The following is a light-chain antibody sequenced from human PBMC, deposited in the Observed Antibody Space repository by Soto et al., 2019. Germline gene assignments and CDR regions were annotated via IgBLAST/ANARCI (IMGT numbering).Light chain of an antibody. V-gene: IGKV1-5*01. J-gene: IGKJ4*01. CDR3: QQHNSYSPLT. CDR1: QIISSW. CDR2: DAS. Sequence: DIRMTQSPSTLSASVGDRVTITCRASQIISSWLAWYQQQPLKAPTLLIYDASSLESGVPPTFSGSGSGTEFTLPTRSLQPDDFATYYCQQHNSYSPLTFGRGTKVDIK.